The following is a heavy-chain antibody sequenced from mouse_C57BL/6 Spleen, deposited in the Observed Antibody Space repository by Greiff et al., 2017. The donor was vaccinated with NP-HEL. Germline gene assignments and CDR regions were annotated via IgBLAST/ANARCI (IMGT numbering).Heavy chain of an antibody. Sequence: QVQLQQSGAELVKPGASVKISCKASGYAFSSYWMNWVKQRPGKGLEWIGQIYPGDGDTNYNGKFKGKATLTADKSSSTAYMQLSSLTSEDSAVYFCARDGSSYGGYFDYWGQGTTLTVSS. V-gene: IGHV1-80*01. CDR2: IYPGDGDT. CDR3: ARDGSSYGGYFDY. D-gene: IGHD1-1*01. J-gene: IGHJ2*01. CDR1: GYAFSSYW.